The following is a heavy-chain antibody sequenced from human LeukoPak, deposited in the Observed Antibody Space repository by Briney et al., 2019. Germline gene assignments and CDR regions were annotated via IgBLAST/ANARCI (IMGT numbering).Heavy chain of an antibody. CDR3: ARAAMVRGVHMGGY. V-gene: IGHV1-2*02. J-gene: IGHJ4*02. D-gene: IGHD3-10*01. Sequence: ASVKVSCKASGYTFTGYYMHWVRQAPGQGLEWMGWINPNSGGTNYAQKFQGRVTMTRDTSISTAYMELSRLRSDDTAVYYCARAAMVRGVHMGGYWGQGTLVTVSS. CDR2: INPNSGGT. CDR1: GYTFTGYY.